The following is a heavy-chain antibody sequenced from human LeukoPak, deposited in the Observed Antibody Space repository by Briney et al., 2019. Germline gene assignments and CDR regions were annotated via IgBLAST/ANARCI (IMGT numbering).Heavy chain of an antibody. CDR3: ARENGGWLNSFDY. J-gene: IGHJ4*02. D-gene: IGHD3-10*01. V-gene: IGHV1-69*06. CDR2: IIPIFGTA. Sequence: ASVKVSCKASGGTFSSYTISWVRQAPGQGLEWMGGIIPIFGTANYAQKFQGRVTITADKSTSTAYMELSSLRSEDTAVYYCARENGGWLNSFDYWGQGTLVTVSS. CDR1: GGTFSSYT.